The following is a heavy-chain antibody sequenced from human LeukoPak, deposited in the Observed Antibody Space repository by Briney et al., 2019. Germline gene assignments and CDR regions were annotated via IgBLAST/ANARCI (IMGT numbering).Heavy chain of an antibody. V-gene: IGHV4-4*02. CDR3: ARSSGCSGGSCREIDY. CDR2: IYHSGST. J-gene: IGHJ4*02. Sequence: SGTLSLTCAVSGGSISSSNWWRWVRQPPGKGLEWIGEIYHSGSTNYNPSLKSRVTISVDKSKNQFSLKLSSVTAADTAVYYCARSSGCSGGSCREIDYWGQGTLVTVSS. D-gene: IGHD2-15*01. CDR1: GGSISSSNW.